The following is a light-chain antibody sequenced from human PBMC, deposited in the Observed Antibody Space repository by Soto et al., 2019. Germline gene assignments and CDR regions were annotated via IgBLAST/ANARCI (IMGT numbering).Light chain of an antibody. J-gene: IGKJ1*01. CDR1: QSVASTY. V-gene: IGKV3-20*01. CDR2: DAS. CDR3: QQYGSSPWT. Sequence: ENVLSQSPGTPSLSPGERATPPRRARQSVASTYLAWYQQKPGQAPRLLIYDASTRATGIPDRFSGSGSGTDFTLTISRLEPEDFAVYYCQQYGSSPWTFGQGTKVDIK.